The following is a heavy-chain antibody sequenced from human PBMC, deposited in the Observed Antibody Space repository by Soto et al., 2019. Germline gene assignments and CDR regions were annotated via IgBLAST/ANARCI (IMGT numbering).Heavy chain of an antibody. Sequence: SVKVSCKASGGTFSSYAISWVRQAPGQGLEWMGGIIPIFGTANYAQKFQGRVTITADEYTSTAYMELSSLRSEDTAVYYCAREPDTYDAFDIWGQGTMVTLSS. CDR2: IIPIFGTA. D-gene: IGHD5-18*01. CDR1: GGTFSSYA. J-gene: IGHJ3*02. V-gene: IGHV1-69*13. CDR3: AREPDTYDAFDI.